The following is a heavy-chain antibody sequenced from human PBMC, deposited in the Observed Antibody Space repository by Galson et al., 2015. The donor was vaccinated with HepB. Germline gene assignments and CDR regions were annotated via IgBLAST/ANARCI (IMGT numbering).Heavy chain of an antibody. CDR3: ALFAHADYGDHAHFDY. J-gene: IGHJ4*02. CDR1: GFTFSDYY. D-gene: IGHD4/OR15-4a*01. CDR2: ISSNTIYT. Sequence: SLRLSCAASGFTFSDYYMTWLRQAPGKGLECLSYISSNTIYTNYADSVKGRFSISSDNVKNSAYLQMNSLRAENTALYYVALFAHADYGDHAHFDYWGPGTLATASS. V-gene: IGHV3-11*06.